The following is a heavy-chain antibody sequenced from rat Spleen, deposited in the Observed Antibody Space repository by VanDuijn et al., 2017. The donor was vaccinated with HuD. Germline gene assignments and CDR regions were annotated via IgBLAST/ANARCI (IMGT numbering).Heavy chain of an antibody. Sequence: EVQLVESGGGLVQPGRSLKLSCAASGFTFSNYYMAWVRQAPTKGLEWVAYISTGGGSTYYRDSVKGRFTISRDNAKSTLYLQMDSLRSEDTATYYCTTGTTVAITTLFDYWGQGVMVTVSS. V-gene: IGHV5-27*01. CDR1: GFTFSNYY. CDR3: TTGTTVAITTLFDY. CDR2: ISTGGGST. D-gene: IGHD1-3*01. J-gene: IGHJ2*01.